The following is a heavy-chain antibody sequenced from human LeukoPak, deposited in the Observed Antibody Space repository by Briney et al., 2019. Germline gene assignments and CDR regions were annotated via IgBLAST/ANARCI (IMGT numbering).Heavy chain of an antibody. V-gene: IGHV4-39*07. CDR1: GGSISSISFY. J-gene: IGHJ4*02. Sequence: SETLSLTCTVSGGSISSISFYWGWIRQPPGKGLECIGSIFYNGNTYYNPSLKSRVTISVDTSKNQFSLKLSSVTAADTAVYYCARGRGYRWEPTKYRKYYFDYWGQGTLVTVSS. CDR3: ARGRGYRWEPTKYRKYYFDY. CDR2: IFYNGNT. D-gene: IGHD5-12*01.